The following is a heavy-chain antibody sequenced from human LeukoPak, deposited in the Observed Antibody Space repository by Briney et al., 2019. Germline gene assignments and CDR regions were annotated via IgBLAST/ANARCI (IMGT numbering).Heavy chain of an antibody. Sequence: GGSLRLSCAASGFTFSDYAMSWVRQAPGKGLEWVSAISGTGGSTWYADSVKGRVTISRDNSKNTLYLQMNSLRAEDTAVCYCAKDSYDSSGSRYDYWGQGTLVTVSS. CDR3: AKDSYDSSGSRYDY. J-gene: IGHJ4*02. CDR1: GFTFSDYA. D-gene: IGHD3-22*01. V-gene: IGHV3-23*01. CDR2: ISGTGGST.